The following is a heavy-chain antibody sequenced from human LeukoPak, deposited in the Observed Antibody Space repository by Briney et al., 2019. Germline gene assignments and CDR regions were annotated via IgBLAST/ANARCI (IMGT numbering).Heavy chain of an antibody. Sequence: PSETLSLTCTVSGGSISSYYWSWIRQPAGKGLEWIGYIYYSGSTNYNPSLKSRVTISVDTSKNQFSLKLSSVTAADTAVYYCARVGYDSSGYYEYYFDYWGQGTLVTVSS. CDR2: IYYSGST. V-gene: IGHV4-59*01. J-gene: IGHJ4*02. D-gene: IGHD3-22*01. CDR1: GGSISSYY. CDR3: ARVGYDSSGYYEYYFDY.